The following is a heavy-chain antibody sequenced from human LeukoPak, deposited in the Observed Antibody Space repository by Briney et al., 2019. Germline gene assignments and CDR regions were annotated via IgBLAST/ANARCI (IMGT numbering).Heavy chain of an antibody. Sequence: GGSLRLSCAASGFTFSSFGMHWVRQAPGKGLEWVAVIWHDGSNKDYADSVKGRLAISRDNSKNTLYLEMNSLRAEDTAVYYCARLRYYAMDVWGQGTTVTVSS. CDR2: IWHDGSNK. V-gene: IGHV3-33*01. CDR3: ARLRYYAMDV. J-gene: IGHJ6*02. CDR1: GFTFSSFG.